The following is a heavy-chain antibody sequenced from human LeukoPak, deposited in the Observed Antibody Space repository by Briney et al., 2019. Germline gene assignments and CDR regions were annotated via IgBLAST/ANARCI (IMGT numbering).Heavy chain of an antibody. D-gene: IGHD4-17*01. CDR2: ISTSEST. CDR3: ARGLPSYGDYVDYYFYMDV. V-gene: IGHV4-4*07. J-gene: IGHJ6*03. Sequence: SETLSLTRTVSGDSISGFYWSWIRQPAGRGLQWIGLISTSESTNYNPSSKSRVPMSEHRSTNEVSLASRYVTAADTALYCCARGLPSYGDYVDYYFYMDVWGKGTTVTVSS. CDR1: GDSISGFY.